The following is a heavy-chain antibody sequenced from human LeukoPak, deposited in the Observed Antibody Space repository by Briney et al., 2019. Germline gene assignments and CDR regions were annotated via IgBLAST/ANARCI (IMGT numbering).Heavy chain of an antibody. CDR1: GFTFSNYE. J-gene: IGHJ4*02. CDR3: ARVGWQPNPCFDF. CDR2: ISSSGSTI. Sequence: PGGSPRLSCAASGFTFSNYEMNWVRQAPGKGLERVSYISSSGSTIYYADSVKGRFTISRDNAKNSLYLQMNSLRAEDTAIYYCARVGWQPNPCFDFWGQGTLVTVSS. V-gene: IGHV3-48*03. D-gene: IGHD2-15*01.